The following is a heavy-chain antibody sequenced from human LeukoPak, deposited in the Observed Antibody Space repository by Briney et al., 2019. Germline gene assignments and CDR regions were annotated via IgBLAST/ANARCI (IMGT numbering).Heavy chain of an antibody. D-gene: IGHD2-2*02. J-gene: IGHJ4*02. CDR2: INHSGST. V-gene: IGHV4-34*01. CDR3: ARGGVYRSSTSCYTGNFDY. CDR1: GGSFSGYY. Sequence: PSETLSLTCAVYGGSFSGYYWSWIRQPPGKGLEWIGEINHSGSTNYNPSLKSRVTISVDTSKNQFSLKLSSVTAADTAVYYCARGGVYRSSTSCYTGNFDYWGQGTLVTVSS.